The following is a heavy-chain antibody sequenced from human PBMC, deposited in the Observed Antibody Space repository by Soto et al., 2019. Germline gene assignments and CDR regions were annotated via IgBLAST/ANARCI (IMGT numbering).Heavy chain of an antibody. Sequence: QVQLVQSGAEVKQPGASVKVSCKASGYSFRNYGFIWVRQAPGQGLEWMGWISGLNGDTNYARSLQGRATMMTDTSTATVYMELRNLRSDDTAGYYCARAESYTTSWYAMDVWGQGTAVTV. CDR3: ARAESYTTSWYAMDV. D-gene: IGHD2-2*02. CDR1: GYSFRNYG. J-gene: IGHJ6*02. V-gene: IGHV1-18*01. CDR2: ISGLNGDT.